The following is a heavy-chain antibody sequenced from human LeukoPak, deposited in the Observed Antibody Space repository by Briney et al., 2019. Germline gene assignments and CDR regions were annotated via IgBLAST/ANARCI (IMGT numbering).Heavy chain of an antibody. V-gene: IGHV1-46*01. D-gene: IGHD2-15*01. J-gene: IGHJ5*02. CDR2: INPNGGGT. CDR1: EYTFTSYY. CDR3: ARDYPDIVVVVAATHSWFDP. Sequence: ASVKVSCKASEYTFTSYYMHWVRQAPGQGLEWMGVINPNGGGTSYAQKFQGRVTMTSDTSTSTVYMDLSSLRSEDTAVYYCARDYPDIVVVVAATHSWFDPWGQGTLVTVSS.